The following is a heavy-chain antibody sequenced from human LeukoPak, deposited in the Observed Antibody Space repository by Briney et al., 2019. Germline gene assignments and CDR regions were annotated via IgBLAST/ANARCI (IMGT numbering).Heavy chain of an antibody. V-gene: IGHV4-31*03. D-gene: IGHD3-3*01. CDR1: GGSIRSGGYY. J-gene: IGHJ6*03. Sequence: SQTLSLTCTVSGGSIRSGGYYWTWVRQHPGKGLEWIGGIFHGGTTYYHPSLKGRLTISVDTSKSQFPLRLSSVTAADTAVYYCARSYYDFRTGYYSYYYMDVWGKGTTVTVSS. CDR3: ARSYYDFRTGYYSYYYMDV. CDR2: IFHGGTT.